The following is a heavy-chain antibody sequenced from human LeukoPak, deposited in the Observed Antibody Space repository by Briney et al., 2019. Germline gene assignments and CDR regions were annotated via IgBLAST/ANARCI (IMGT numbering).Heavy chain of an antibody. CDR1: GYTFTSYC. D-gene: IGHD3-22*01. CDR3: ARGLVPITSKGGGFDY. Sequence: GASVKVSCKASGYTFTSYCMHWVRQAPGQGLEWMGIINPLSGKTTYTQKFQGRVTMTWDPSTSTVYMELSSLSSEDTAVYYCARGLVPITSKGGGFDYWGQGSLVTVSS. J-gene: IGHJ4*02. V-gene: IGHV1-46*01. CDR2: INPLSGKT.